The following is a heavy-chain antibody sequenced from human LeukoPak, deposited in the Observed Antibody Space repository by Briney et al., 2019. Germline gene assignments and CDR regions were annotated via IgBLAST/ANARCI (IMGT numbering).Heavy chain of an antibody. CDR2: IKQDGSEK. CDR3: ARLLVYGSGAEAFDY. D-gene: IGHD3-10*01. Sequence: GGSLRLSCAASAFTFSRYWMSWVRQAPGKGLEWVANIKQDGSEKYYLDSVKGRFTISRDNAKNSLYLQMNSLRAEDTAVYYCARLLVYGSGAEAFDYWGQGTLVTVSS. J-gene: IGHJ4*02. V-gene: IGHV3-7*01. CDR1: AFTFSRYW.